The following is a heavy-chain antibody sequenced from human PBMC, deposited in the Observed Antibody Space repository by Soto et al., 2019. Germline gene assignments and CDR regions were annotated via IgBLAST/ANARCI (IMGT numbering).Heavy chain of an antibody. J-gene: IGHJ6*02. CDR1: GYTFTTYG. D-gene: IGHD3-3*01. Sequence: GASVKVSCKASGYTFTTYGISWVRQAPGQGLEWMGWIIANNGNTNYAQKFQDRVTMTADESTSTAYMELSSLRSEDTAVYYCARGRITIFGVVAYYYYYGMDVWGQGTTVTVSS. V-gene: IGHV1-18*01. CDR3: ARGRITIFGVVAYYYYYGMDV. CDR2: IIANNGNT.